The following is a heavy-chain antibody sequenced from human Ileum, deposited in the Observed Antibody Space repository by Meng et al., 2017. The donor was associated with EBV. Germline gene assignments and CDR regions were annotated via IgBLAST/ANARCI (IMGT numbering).Heavy chain of an antibody. D-gene: IGHD3-10*01. V-gene: IGHV1-18*01. CDR1: VYTCTSYG. Sequence: VQLVLSGAGVIKPCAAFEDTCKTSVYTCTSYGVRWVRQVIVEELELMVWCSVYNVNTIYAQKLDYIVSKTTDTSTCTAYMYLKFLSSDDSDVYFYARVQNDYGSGSFFYYWGQGTLVTVSS. CDR3: ARVQNDYGSGSFFYY. J-gene: IGHJ4*02. CDR2: CSVYNVNT.